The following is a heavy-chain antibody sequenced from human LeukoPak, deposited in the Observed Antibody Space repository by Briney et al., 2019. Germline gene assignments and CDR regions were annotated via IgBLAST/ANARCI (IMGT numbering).Heavy chain of an antibody. J-gene: IGHJ4*02. V-gene: IGHV3-21*01. CDR3: ARDVGTALVTGDY. D-gene: IGHD5-18*01. CDR2: ISSSSSYI. Sequence: GGSLRLSCAASGFTFSSYSMNWVRQAPGKGLEWVSSISSSSSYIYYADSVKGRFTISRDNAKNSLHLQMNSLRAEDTAVYYCARDVGTALVTGDYWGQGTLVTVSS. CDR1: GFTFSSYS.